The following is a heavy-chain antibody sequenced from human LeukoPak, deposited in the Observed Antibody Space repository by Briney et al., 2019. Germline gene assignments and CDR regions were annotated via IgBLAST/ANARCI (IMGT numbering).Heavy chain of an antibody. CDR2: ISSSSSTI. CDR1: GFTFSSYS. D-gene: IGHD3-22*01. CDR3: AREYYYDSSGATQYYFDY. J-gene: IGHJ4*02. Sequence: GGSLRLSCAASGFTFSSYSMNWVRQAPGKGLEWVSYISSSSSTIYYADSVKGRFTISRDNAKNSLYLQVNSLRAEDTAVYYCAREYYYDSSGATQYYFDYWGQGTLVTVSS. V-gene: IGHV3-48*01.